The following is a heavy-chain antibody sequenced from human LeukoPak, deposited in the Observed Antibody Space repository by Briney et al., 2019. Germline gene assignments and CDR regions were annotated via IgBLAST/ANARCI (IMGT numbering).Heavy chain of an antibody. J-gene: IGHJ6*02. CDR2: FDPEDGET. D-gene: IGHD2-8*01. V-gene: IGHV1-24*01. CDR3: ATDSPPYCTNGVCYTPLYGMDV. Sequence: GASVKVSCKVSGYTLTELSMHWVRQAPGKGLEWMGGFDPEDGETIYAQKFQGRVTMTEDTSTDTAYMELGSLRSEDTAVYYCATDSPPYCTNGVCYTPLYGMDVWGQGTTVTVSS. CDR1: GYTLTELS.